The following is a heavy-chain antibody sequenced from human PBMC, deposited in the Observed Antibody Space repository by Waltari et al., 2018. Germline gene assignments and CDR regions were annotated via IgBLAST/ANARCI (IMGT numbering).Heavy chain of an antibody. CDR1: GGSISSGGYY. CDR3: ARERDTAMVHYFDY. D-gene: IGHD5-18*01. CDR2: IYHSAST. J-gene: IGHJ4*02. V-gene: IGHV4-31*03. Sequence: QVQLQESGPGLVKPSQTLSLTCTVSGGSISSGGYYWSWIRQHPGKGLEWIGYIYHSASTYCNPSLKSRVTISVDRSKNQFSLNLSSVTAADTAVYYCARERDTAMVHYFDYWGQGTLVTVSS.